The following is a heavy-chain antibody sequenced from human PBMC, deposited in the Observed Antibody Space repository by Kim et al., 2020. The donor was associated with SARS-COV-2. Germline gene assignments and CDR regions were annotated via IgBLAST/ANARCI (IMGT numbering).Heavy chain of an antibody. J-gene: IGHJ4*02. V-gene: IGHV2-5*01. Sequence: YNPSLKRRLTITKDTSKNQVVLTMTNMDPVDTATYFCARRREDNASYFDYWGQGTLVTVSS. D-gene: IGHD2-8*01. CDR3: ARRREDNASYFDY.